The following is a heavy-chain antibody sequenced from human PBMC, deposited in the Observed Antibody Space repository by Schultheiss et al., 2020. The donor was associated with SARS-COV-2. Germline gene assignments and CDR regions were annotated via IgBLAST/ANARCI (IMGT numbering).Heavy chain of an antibody. D-gene: IGHD3-22*01. V-gene: IGHV3-23*01. Sequence: GESLKISCAASGFTFSSYAMSWVRQAPGKGLEWVSAISGSGGSTYYADSVKGRFTISRDNSKNTLYLQMNSLRAEETAVYYCARDPGPYDSSGPTDYWGQGTLVTVSS. CDR1: GFTFSSYA. J-gene: IGHJ4*02. CDR3: ARDPGPYDSSGPTDY. CDR2: ISGSGGST.